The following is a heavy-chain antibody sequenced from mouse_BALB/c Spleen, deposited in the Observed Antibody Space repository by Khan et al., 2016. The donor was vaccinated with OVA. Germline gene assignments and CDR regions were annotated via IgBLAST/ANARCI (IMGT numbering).Heavy chain of an antibody. CDR2: MFPGDGST. J-gene: IGHJ3*01. V-gene: IGHV1S56*01. CDR3: ARGGYGDFAY. D-gene: IGHD2-14*01. Sequence: QVQLQQSGAELVKPGASVKLSCKASGYTFTSYDINWVRQRPEQGLEWIGWMFPGDGSTKYNENFKGKATLTTDKSSSTAYMQLSRLTSEDSGAYCCARGGYGDFAYWGQGTLVTVSA. CDR1: GYTFTSYD.